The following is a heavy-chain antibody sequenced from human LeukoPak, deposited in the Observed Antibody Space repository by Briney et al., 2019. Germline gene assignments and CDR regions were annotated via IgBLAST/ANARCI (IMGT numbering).Heavy chain of an antibody. CDR3: ATSAGLRYFDWGFHY. CDR2: INAGNGNT. V-gene: IGHV1-3*01. CDR1: GYTFTSYA. J-gene: IGHJ4*02. Sequence: ASVKVSCKASGYTFTSYAMHWVRQAPGQRLEWMGWINAGNGNTKYSQKFQGRVTITRDTSASTAYMELSSLRSEDTAVYYCATSAGLRYFDWGFHYWGQGTLVTVSS. D-gene: IGHD3-9*01.